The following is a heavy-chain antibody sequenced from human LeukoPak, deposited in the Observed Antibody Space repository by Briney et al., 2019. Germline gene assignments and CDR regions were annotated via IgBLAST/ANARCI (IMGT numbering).Heavy chain of an antibody. CDR3: GKTYYYDSSGYFADAFDI. J-gene: IGHJ3*02. CDR1: GFTFSSYA. CDR2: ISGSGGST. D-gene: IGHD3-22*01. Sequence: PGGSLRLSCAASGFTFSSYAMSWVSQAPGKGLEWVSAISGSGGSTYYADSVKGRFTISRDNSKNTLYLQMNSLRAEDTAVYYCGKTYYYDSSGYFADAFDIWGQGTMVTVSS. V-gene: IGHV3-23*01.